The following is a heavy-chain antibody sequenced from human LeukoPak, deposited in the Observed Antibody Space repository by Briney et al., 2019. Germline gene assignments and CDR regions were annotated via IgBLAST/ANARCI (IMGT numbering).Heavy chain of an antibody. CDR1: GFTFGKYW. J-gene: IGHJ4*02. CDR2: IKLDGSVK. V-gene: IGHV3-7*03. D-gene: IGHD3-3*01. Sequence: GGSLRLSCVASGFTFGKYWMSWVRQAPGKGLEWVANIKLDGSVKNYVDSVKGRFTISRDNTKNSLYLQMNSLRVEDTAVFYCARDQYDTWSRRGNFDSWGQGTLVIVSS. CDR3: ARDQYDTWSRRGNFDS.